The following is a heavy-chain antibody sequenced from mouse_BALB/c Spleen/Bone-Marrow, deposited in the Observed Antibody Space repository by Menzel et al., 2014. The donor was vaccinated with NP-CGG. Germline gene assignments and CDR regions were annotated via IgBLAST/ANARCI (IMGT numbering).Heavy chain of an antibody. D-gene: IGHD4-1*01. J-gene: IGHJ4*01. CDR1: GFNIKDTY. V-gene: IGHV14-3*02. Sequence: VQPQQSGAELMKPGASVKLSCTASGFNIKDTYMHWVKQRPEQGLEWIGRIDPANGNTKYDPKFQGKATITADTSSNTAYLQLSSLTSEDTTVYYCARWEYYAMDYWGQGTSVTVSS. CDR3: ARWEYYAMDY. CDR2: IDPANGNT.